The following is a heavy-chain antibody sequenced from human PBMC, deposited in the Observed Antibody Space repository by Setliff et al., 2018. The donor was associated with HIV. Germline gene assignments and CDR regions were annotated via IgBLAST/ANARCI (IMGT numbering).Heavy chain of an antibody. Sequence: SETLSLTCSVSGVSIISGGFYWSWIRQHPEKGLEWIGYIYYSGTTTYNPSLRSRVTISLDTSKSQFSLKVTSVTAADTALYYCATSTRKNFDFWSDTRTAYPPYYFDYWGQGILVT. CDR2: IYYSGTT. CDR1: GVSIISGGFY. D-gene: IGHD3-3*01. V-gene: IGHV4-31*03. J-gene: IGHJ4*02. CDR3: ATSTRKNFDFWSDTRTAYPPYYFDY.